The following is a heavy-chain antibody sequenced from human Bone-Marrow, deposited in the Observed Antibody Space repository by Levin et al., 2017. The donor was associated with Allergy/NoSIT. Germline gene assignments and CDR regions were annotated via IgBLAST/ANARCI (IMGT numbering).Heavy chain of an antibody. CDR1: GFTFSSYT. CDR2: ITDSSGTI. Sequence: GGSLRLSCATSGFTFSSYTMNWVRQAPGKGLEWVSIITDSSGTIYYADSVRGRFTISRDNSKSALYLQMNSLRVEDTAIYYCAISNALRACDSWGQGTVVTVSS. V-gene: IGHV3-23*01. J-gene: IGHJ3*01. CDR3: AISNALRACDS. D-gene: IGHD2-21*01.